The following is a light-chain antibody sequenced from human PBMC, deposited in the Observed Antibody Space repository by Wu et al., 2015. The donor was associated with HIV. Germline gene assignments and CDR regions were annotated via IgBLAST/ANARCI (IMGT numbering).Light chain of an antibody. J-gene: IGKJ2*01. Sequence: IVLTQSPGTLSLSLGERATLSCRASRTVSSSYLAWYQQKPGQAPRLLIYGASSRATGIPDRFSGSGSGTEFTLTISRLESEDFAVYYCQQFDSSPLFGQGTKLEIK. V-gene: IGKV3-20*01. CDR3: QQFDSSPL. CDR1: RTVSSSY. CDR2: GAS.